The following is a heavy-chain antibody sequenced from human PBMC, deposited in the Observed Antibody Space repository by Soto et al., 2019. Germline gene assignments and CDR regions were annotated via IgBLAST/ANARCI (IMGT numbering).Heavy chain of an antibody. CDR1: GGSFSGYY. J-gene: IGHJ6*02. D-gene: IGHD3-16*01. CDR2: INHSGST. CDR3: ARGNFDYVYYYYYYGMDV. V-gene: IGHV4-34*01. Sequence: PSETLSLTCAVYGGSFSGYYWSWIRQAPGKGLEWIGEINHSGSTNYNPSLKSRVTISVDTSKNQFSLKLSSVTAADTAVYYCARGNFDYVYYYYYYGMDVWGQGTTVTVSS.